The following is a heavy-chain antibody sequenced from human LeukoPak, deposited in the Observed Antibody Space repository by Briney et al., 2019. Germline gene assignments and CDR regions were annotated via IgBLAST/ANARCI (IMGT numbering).Heavy chain of an antibody. D-gene: IGHD6-13*01. V-gene: IGHV3-23*01. J-gene: IGHJ4*02. CDR2: ISGSGGST. Sequence: GGSLRLSCAASGFTFSNYAMNWVRQAPGKGLEWVSAISGSGGSTYYADSVKGRFTISRDNSKNTLYLQMNSLRAEDTAVYYCAKDPRPIAAAGTGILDYWGQGTLVTVSS. CDR1: GFTFSNYA. CDR3: AKDPRPIAAAGTGILDY.